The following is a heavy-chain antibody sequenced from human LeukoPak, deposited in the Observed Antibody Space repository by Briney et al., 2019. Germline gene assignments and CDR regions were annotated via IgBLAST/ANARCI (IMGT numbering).Heavy chain of an antibody. CDR3: ARSSGSSWYGFDP. J-gene: IGHJ5*02. CDR2: IYYSGST. D-gene: IGHD6-13*01. CDR1: GGSISSGSYY. Sequence: PSETLSLTCTVSGGSISSGSYYWGWIRQPPGKGLEWIGSIYYSGSTYYNPSLKSRVTISVDTSKNQFSLKLSSVTAADTAVYYCARSSGSSWYGFDPWGQRTLVTVSS. V-gene: IGHV4-39*01.